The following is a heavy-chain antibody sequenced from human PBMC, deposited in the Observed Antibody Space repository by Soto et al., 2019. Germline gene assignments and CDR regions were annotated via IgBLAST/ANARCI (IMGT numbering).Heavy chain of an antibody. D-gene: IGHD5-18*01. CDR2: ISASGGNT. Sequence: GGSLRLSCAASGFTFTSYALSWVRQPPGKGLQWLSSISASGGNTYYADSVKGRFTISRDNPKNTLYLQINSLRADDTAVYYCAKALSGYSYPQFDYWGQGTLVTVSS. V-gene: IGHV3-23*01. CDR3: AKALSGYSYPQFDY. J-gene: IGHJ4*02. CDR1: GFTFTSYA.